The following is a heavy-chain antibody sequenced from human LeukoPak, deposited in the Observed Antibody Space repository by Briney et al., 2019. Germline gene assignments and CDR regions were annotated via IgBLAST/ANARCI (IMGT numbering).Heavy chain of an antibody. D-gene: IGHD4-17*01. CDR2: IRSKAYGGTT. CDR3: TRKHDYGDYDESDFDY. J-gene: IGHJ4*02. CDR1: GFTVSSNY. V-gene: IGHV3-49*04. Sequence: GGSLRLSCAASGFTVSSNYMSWVRQAPGKGLEWVGFIRSKAYGGTTEYAASVKGRFTISRDDSKSIAYLQMNSLNTEDTAVYYCTRKHDYGDYDESDFDYWGQGTLVTVSS.